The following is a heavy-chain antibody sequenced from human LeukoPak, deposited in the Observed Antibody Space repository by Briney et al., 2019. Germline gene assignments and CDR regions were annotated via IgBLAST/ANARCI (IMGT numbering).Heavy chain of an antibody. Sequence: GGSLRLSCAASGFTFDDYAMHWVRQAPGKGLEWVSGISWNSGSIGYADSVKGRFTISRDNAKNSLYLQTNSLRAEDTALYYCAKQGCSSTSCYSESDYLDYWGQGTLVTVSS. D-gene: IGHD2-2*01. CDR2: ISWNSGSI. CDR1: GFTFDDYA. J-gene: IGHJ4*02. V-gene: IGHV3-9*01. CDR3: AKQGCSSTSCYSESDYLDY.